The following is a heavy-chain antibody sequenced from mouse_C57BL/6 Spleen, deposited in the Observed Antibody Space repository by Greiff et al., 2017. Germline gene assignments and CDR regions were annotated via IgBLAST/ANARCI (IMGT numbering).Heavy chain of an antibody. CDR2: IWSGGST. J-gene: IGHJ4*01. D-gene: IGHD2-4*01. CDR1: GFSLTSYG. Sequence: VQLVESGPGLVQPSQSLSITCTVSGFSLTSYGVHWVRQSPGKGLEWLGVIWSGGSTDYNAAFISRLSISKDNSKSQVFFKMNSLQADDTAIYYCARVYDYDVGAMDYWGQGTSVTVSS. V-gene: IGHV2-2*01. CDR3: ARVYDYDVGAMDY.